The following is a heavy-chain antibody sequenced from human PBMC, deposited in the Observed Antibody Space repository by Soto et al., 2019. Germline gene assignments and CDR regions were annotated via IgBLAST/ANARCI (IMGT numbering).Heavy chain of an antibody. Sequence: SVKVSCKASGGSFSSFGISWVRQAPGQGLEWMGGIIPVFGRPNYAQRFRGRLTITVDESTNTVYLELIDLRSEDTAVYYCAREGSGYNLWGQGTQVTVSS. D-gene: IGHD5-12*01. V-gene: IGHV1-69*13. CDR2: IIPVFGRP. J-gene: IGHJ1*01. CDR3: AREGSGYNL. CDR1: GGSFSSFG.